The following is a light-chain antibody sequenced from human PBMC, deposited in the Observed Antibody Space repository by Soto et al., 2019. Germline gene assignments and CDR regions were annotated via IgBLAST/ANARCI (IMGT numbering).Light chain of an antibody. V-gene: IGLV1-40*01. Sequence: QLVLTQPPSVSGAPGQRVTISCTGSSSNIGADYDVHWYQQVPGTAPKLLIFDNTNRPSGVPDRFSGSKSGTSASLAITGLQAEDEADYYCQSYDSSLSGWVFGGGTKLTVL. CDR1: SSNIGADYD. J-gene: IGLJ3*02. CDR2: DNT. CDR3: QSYDSSLSGWV.